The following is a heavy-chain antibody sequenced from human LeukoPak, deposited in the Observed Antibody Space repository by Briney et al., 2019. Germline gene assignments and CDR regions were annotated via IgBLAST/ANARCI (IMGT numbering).Heavy chain of an antibody. V-gene: IGHV1-58*01. CDR3: AVYCSSTSCPPNWFDP. CDR1: GFTFTSSA. CDR2: IVVGSGNT. J-gene: IGHJ5*02. Sequence: SVKLSCKASGFTFTSSAVQWVRQARGQRLEWIGWIVVGSGNTNYAQKFQERVTITRDMSTSTAYMELSSLRSEDTAVYYCAVYCSSTSCPPNWFDPWGQGTLVADSS. D-gene: IGHD2-2*01.